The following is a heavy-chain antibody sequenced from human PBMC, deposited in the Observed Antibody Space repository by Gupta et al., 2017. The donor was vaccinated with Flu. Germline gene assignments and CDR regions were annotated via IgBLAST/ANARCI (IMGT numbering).Heavy chain of an antibody. D-gene: IGHD6-19*01. Sequence: FSTYAMNWVRQAPGKGLEWVSGINNIGGGTYYTDSVQGRFTGSRDNSDNTVHLQMDSLRAEDTAVYYCAKDLYTVPGARDSWGQGTLVTVSS. CDR2: INNIGGGT. CDR1: FSTYA. J-gene: IGHJ4*02. V-gene: IGHV3-23*01. CDR3: AKDLYTVPGARDS.